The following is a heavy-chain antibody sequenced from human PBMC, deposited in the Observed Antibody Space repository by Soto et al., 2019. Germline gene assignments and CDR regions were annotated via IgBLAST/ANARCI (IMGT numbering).Heavy chain of an antibody. J-gene: IGHJ6*03. CDR3: ARDRGLAPPVAGNTHYYYYMDV. D-gene: IGHD6-19*01. Sequence: GASVKVSCKASGYSFTNYGITWVRQAPGQGFEWMGWISAYNGNTKYAQKLQGRVTMTTVASTSTAYLELRSLTSDDTAVYYCARDRGLAPPVAGNTHYYYYMDVWGKGTTVTVSS. CDR2: ISAYNGNT. V-gene: IGHV1-18*01. CDR1: GYSFTNYG.